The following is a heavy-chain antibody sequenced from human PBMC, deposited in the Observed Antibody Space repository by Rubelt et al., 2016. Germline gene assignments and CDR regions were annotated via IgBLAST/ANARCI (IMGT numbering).Heavy chain of an antibody. J-gene: IGHJ4*02. CDR1: GYTFTSYA. D-gene: IGHD3-9*01. CDR2: IHPNSGGT. Sequence: QVQLVQSGSELKKPGASVKVSCKASGYTFTSYAMNWVRQAPGQGLEWMGRIHPNSGGTNYAQMFQGRVTMTGDTSISTAYMELSRLTSDDTAIYYCARGVNGWVWGQGTLVTVSS. CDR3: ARGVNGWV. V-gene: IGHV1-2*06.